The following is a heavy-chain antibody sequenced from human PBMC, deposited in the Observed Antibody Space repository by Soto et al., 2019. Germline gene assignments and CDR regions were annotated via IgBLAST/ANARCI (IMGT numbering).Heavy chain of an antibody. CDR3: ARLYDDTSGNLDY. V-gene: IGHV1-69*02. CDR2: FIPMLGIA. J-gene: IGHJ4*02. CDR1: GDSFSRST. D-gene: IGHD3-22*01. Sequence: QVQLVHSGAEVKRPGSSVKVSCKASGDSFSRSTFSWVRQAPGQGLEWMGRFIPMLGIANYAQTFQGRVTITADKSTSTAYMDLSSLRSEDTAVYYCARLYDDTSGNLDYWGQGTLVTVSS.